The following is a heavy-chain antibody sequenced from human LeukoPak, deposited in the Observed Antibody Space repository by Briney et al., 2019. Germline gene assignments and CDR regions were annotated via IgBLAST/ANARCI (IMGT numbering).Heavy chain of an antibody. V-gene: IGHV3-48*04. Sequence: GGSLRLSCVASGFAFNIYSMNWVRQAPGKGLEWVSYIKYDSSTIYYGDSVKGRFTISRDNVKDSLYLQVSSLRAEDTAVYYCVRDGREGFDIWGHGTLVIVSS. D-gene: IGHD5-24*01. CDR3: VRDGREGFDI. CDR1: GFAFNIYS. J-gene: IGHJ3*02. CDR2: IKYDSSTI.